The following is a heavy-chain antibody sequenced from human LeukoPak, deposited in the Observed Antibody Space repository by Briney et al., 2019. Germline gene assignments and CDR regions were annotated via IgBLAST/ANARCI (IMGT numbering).Heavy chain of an antibody. CDR3: ARSNTMVRGVINGPDY. Sequence: SETLSLTCTVSGGSISSSIYSWGWIRQPPGKGLEWIGSIYYSGSTYYNPSLKSRVTISVDTSKNQFSLKLSSVTAADTAAYYCARSNTMVRGVINGPDYWGQGTLVTVSS. D-gene: IGHD3-10*01. J-gene: IGHJ4*02. CDR2: IYYSGST. CDR1: GGSISSSIYS. V-gene: IGHV4-39*01.